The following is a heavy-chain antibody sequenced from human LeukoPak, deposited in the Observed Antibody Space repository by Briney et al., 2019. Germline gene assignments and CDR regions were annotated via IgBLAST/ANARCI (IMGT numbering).Heavy chain of an antibody. Sequence: SETLSLTCTVSGGSISSSSSYWGWIRQPPGKGLEWIGSIYYSGSTYYNPSLKSRVTISVDTSKNQFSLKLSSVTAADTAVYYCARLPAGSGSLLYFDYWGQGTRATVSS. V-gene: IGHV4-39*01. D-gene: IGHD3-10*01. CDR1: GGSISSSSSY. CDR3: ARLPAGSGSLLYFDY. J-gene: IGHJ4*02. CDR2: IYYSGST.